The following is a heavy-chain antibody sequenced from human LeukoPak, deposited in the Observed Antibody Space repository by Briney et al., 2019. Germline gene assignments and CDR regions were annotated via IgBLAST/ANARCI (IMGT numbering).Heavy chain of an antibody. Sequence: SETLSLTCAVYGGSFSGYYWSWIRQPPGKGLEWIGEINHSGSTNYNPSLKSRVTISVDTSKNQFSLKLSSVTAADTAVYYCARRVWSGYYPNYYYYYMDVWGKGTTVTVSS. CDR1: GGSFSGYY. CDR3: ARRVWSGYYPNYYYYYMDV. J-gene: IGHJ6*03. V-gene: IGHV4-34*01. D-gene: IGHD3-3*01. CDR2: INHSGST.